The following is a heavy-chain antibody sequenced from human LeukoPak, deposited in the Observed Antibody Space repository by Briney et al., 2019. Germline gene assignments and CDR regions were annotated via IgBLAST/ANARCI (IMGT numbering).Heavy chain of an antibody. J-gene: IGHJ4*01. D-gene: IGHD1-14*01. CDR2: ISPSGST. V-gene: IGHV4-34*01. CDR1: AGSFSGYY. CDR3: AGDHYRALKY. Sequence: SETLSLTCAVYAGSFSGYYWSWIRQPPGKGLEWIGEISPSGSTNYNTSLKSRVTISTDTSKNQFSLKLPSLTGADTAVYYWAGDHYRALKYWGHGILVTVSS.